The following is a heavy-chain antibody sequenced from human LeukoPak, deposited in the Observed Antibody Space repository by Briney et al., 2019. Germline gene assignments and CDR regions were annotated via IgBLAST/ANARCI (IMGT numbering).Heavy chain of an antibody. CDR3: ASQRPHYCSSTSCSAYNWFDP. J-gene: IGHJ5*02. V-gene: IGHV4-59*08. CDR2: IYYSGST. D-gene: IGHD2-2*01. CDR1: GDSINSDY. Sequence: SETLSLTCTVSGDSINSDYWSWIRQPPGKGLEWIGYIYYSGSTNYNPSLNSRATISLDTSKKQFSLKLSSVTAADTAVYYCASQRPHYCSSTSCSAYNWFDPWGQGTLVTVSS.